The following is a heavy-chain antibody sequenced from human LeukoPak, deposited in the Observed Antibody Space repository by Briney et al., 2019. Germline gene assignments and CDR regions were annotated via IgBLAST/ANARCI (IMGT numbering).Heavy chain of an antibody. J-gene: IGHJ4*02. Sequence: SETLSLTCTVPGGSISSGDYYWSWIRQPPGKGLEWIGCIYHNGGTHYTPSLKSRVIISVDTSKNQFSLKLNSVTAADTAVYYCARVSCSGGSCYIFDYWGQGTLVTVSS. CDR1: GGSISSGDYY. D-gene: IGHD2-15*01. CDR3: ARVSCSGGSCYIFDY. V-gene: IGHV4-30-4*01. CDR2: IYHNGGT.